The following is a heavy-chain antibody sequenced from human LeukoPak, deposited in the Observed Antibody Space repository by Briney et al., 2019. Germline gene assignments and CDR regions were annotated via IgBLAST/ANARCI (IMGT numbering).Heavy chain of an antibody. CDR2: IKQDGSEK. D-gene: IGHD2-15*01. CDR3: ARDNNCSGGSCYLS. Sequence: GGSLRLSCAASGFTFSSYWMSWVRQAPGKGLEWVANIKQDGSEKYYVDSVKGRFTISRDNAKNSLYLQMNSLRAEDTAVYYCARDNNCSGGSCYLSWGQGTLVTVSS. J-gene: IGHJ4*02. CDR1: GFTFSSYW. V-gene: IGHV3-7*03.